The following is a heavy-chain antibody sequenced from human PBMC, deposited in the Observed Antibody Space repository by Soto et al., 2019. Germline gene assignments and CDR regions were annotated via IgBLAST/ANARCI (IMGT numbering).Heavy chain of an antibody. V-gene: IGHV3-30-3*01. CDR3: ARGDYGSGRFSYYYGMDV. CDR1: GFTFSSYA. Sequence: ESGGGVVQPGRSLRLSCAASGFTFSSYAMHWVRQAPGKGLEWVAVISYDGSNKYYADSVKGRFTISRDNSKNTLYLQMNSLRAEDTAVYYCARGDYGSGRFSYYYGMDVWGQGTTVTVSS. CDR2: ISYDGSNK. J-gene: IGHJ6*02. D-gene: IGHD3-10*01.